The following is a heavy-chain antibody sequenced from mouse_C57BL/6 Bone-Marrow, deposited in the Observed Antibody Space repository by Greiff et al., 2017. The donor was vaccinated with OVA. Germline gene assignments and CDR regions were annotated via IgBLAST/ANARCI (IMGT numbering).Heavy chain of an antibody. D-gene: IGHD4-1*01. CDR1: GYTFTDYY. CDR2: INPYNGGT. J-gene: IGHJ3*01. Sequence: VQLQQSGPVLVKPGASVKMSCKASGYTFTDYYMNWVKQSHGKSLEWIGVINPYNGGTSYNQKFKGKATLTVDTSSSTAYMELNSLTSEDSAVYYCARTNWGAWFAYWGQGTLVTVSA. CDR3: ARTNWGAWFAY. V-gene: IGHV1-19*01.